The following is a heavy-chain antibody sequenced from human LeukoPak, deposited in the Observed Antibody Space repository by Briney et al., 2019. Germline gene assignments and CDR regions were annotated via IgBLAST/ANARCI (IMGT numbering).Heavy chain of an antibody. CDR3: ASLDSSGYQKYFDY. V-gene: IGHV4-34*01. Sequence: SETLSLTCAVYGGSFSGYYWSWIRQPPGKGLEWIGEINHSGSTNYNPSLKSRVTISVDTSKNQFSLKLSSVTAADTAVYYCASLDSSGYQKYFDYWGQGTLVTVSS. CDR2: INHSGST. J-gene: IGHJ4*02. CDR1: GGSFSGYY. D-gene: IGHD3-22*01.